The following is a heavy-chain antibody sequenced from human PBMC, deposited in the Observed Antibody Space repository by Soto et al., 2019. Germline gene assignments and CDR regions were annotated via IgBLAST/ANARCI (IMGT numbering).Heavy chain of an antibody. CDR2: ISAYNGNT. CDR3: ARDAVYEYVWGSYRYHGMDV. V-gene: IGHV1-18*04. Sequence: QVPLVQSGAEVKKPGASVKVSCKASGYTFTSYGISWVRQAPGQGLEWLGWISAYNGNTNYAQKLQGRVTMTTDTSTSTAYMERRSLRSDDTAVYYCARDAVYEYVWGSYRYHGMDVWGQGTTVTVSS. CDR1: GYTFTSYG. J-gene: IGHJ6*02. D-gene: IGHD3-16*02.